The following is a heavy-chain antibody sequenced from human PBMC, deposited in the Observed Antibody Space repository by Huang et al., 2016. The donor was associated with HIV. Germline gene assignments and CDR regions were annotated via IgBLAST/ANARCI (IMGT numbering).Heavy chain of an antibody. Sequence: QVQLVQSGAEVKKPGSSVKVSCKASGGSFRNFAIGWVRQAPGQGLEWRGGIIPTRVTANYAQKFQGRVTISADESTSTAYMELSSLRSEDTAVYYCATVDYYDTSGPQRGYFDNWGQGTLVTVSS. CDR1: GGSFRNFA. D-gene: IGHD3-22*01. V-gene: IGHV1-69*01. J-gene: IGHJ4*02. CDR2: IIPTRVTA. CDR3: ATVDYYDTSGPQRGYFDN.